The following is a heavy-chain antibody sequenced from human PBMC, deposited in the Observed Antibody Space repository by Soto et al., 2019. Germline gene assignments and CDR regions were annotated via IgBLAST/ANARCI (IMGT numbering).Heavy chain of an antibody. J-gene: IGHJ4*02. CDR1: GFNVIISY. D-gene: IGHD2-2*01. Sequence: GGSLRLSCAASGFNVIISYMSWVRQVPGKGLEWVSIIYSDGYTYYAASVKGRFTISRDNFKNTLYLQMSSLRAEDTAVYYCARRKYCSSTTCFDYWGQGTLVTVSS. CDR2: IYSDGYT. CDR3: ARRKYCSSTTCFDY. V-gene: IGHV3-66*01.